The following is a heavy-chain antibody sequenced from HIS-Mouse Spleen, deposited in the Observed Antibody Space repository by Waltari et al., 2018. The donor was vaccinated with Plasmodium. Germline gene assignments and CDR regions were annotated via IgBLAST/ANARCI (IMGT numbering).Heavy chain of an antibody. Sequence: ELQLVEAGGGFGQPGRSLRLPCDASGFTFSSYWMSWVRPAAGKGLEWVANSKKDGSEKYYVHAVKGRFTTSRDNAKNSLYLQMNSLSAEDTAVYYCASSWYWYFDLWGRGTLVTVSS. V-gene: IGHV3-7*01. J-gene: IGHJ2*01. CDR3: ASSWYWYFDL. D-gene: IGHD6-13*01. CDR1: GFTFSSYW. CDR2: SKKDGSEK.